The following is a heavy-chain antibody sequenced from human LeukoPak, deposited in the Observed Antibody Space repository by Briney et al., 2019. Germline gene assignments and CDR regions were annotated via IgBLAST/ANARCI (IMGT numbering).Heavy chain of an antibody. V-gene: IGHV1-18*01. CDR2: ISAYNGNT. D-gene: IGHD6-19*01. CDR3: AGASSGSFNYYYYMDV. CDR1: GYTFTSYG. J-gene: IGHJ6*03. Sequence: GASVKVSCKASGYTFTSYGISWVRQAPGQGLEWMGWISAYNGNTNYAQKLQGRVTMTTDTSTSTAYMELRSLRSDDTAVYYCAGASSGSFNYYYYMDVWGKGTTVTVSS.